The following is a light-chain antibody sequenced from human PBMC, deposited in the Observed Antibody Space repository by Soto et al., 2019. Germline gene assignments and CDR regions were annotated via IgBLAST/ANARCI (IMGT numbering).Light chain of an antibody. Sequence: EIVMTQSPATLSVSPGERATLSCRARQSVYNNLAWYQQKPGQAPRLLIYRASTRATGFPARFSGGGSGTEFTLTISSLQSEDFAVYFCQQYSNWPLTFGGGTKVEIK. J-gene: IGKJ4*01. V-gene: IGKV3-15*01. CDR3: QQYSNWPLT. CDR1: QSVYNN. CDR2: RAS.